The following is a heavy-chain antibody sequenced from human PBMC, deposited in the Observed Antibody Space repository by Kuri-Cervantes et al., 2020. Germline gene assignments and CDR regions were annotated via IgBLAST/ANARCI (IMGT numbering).Heavy chain of an antibody. Sequence: ASVKVSCKASGYTFASYAMHWVRQAPGQRLEWMGWINTGNGNTKYSQRFQGRVTITRDTSATTAYMELSSLRSEDTAVYYCARRWDKTGDWYFDHWGQGTLVTVSS. CDR3: ARRWDKTGDWYFDH. J-gene: IGHJ4*02. CDR2: INTGNGNT. CDR1: GYTFASYA. D-gene: IGHD3/OR15-3a*01. V-gene: IGHV1-3*04.